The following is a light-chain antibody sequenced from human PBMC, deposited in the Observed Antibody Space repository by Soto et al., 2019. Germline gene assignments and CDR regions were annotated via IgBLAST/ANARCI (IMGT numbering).Light chain of an antibody. CDR3: QRYTNTNNPWM. CDR2: XAY. CDR1: QSLFIW. J-gene: IGKJ1*01. Sequence: DIQVTQSPSTLSASVGDRVTITCRASQSLFIWIGWYEGKPGKAPKLLSXXAYXLEIGVPSSFSVSGSGTEFTLIIRGLQPDDYAAEYCQRYTNTNNPWMFGQGTKVDI. V-gene: IGKV1-5*01.